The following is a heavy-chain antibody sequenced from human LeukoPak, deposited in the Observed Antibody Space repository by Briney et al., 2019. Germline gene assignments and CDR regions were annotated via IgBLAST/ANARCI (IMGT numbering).Heavy chain of an antibody. Sequence: ASVKVYYKPSGGTFSSYAISWVRQAPGQGLEWMGGIIPIFGTANYAQKFQGRVTITTDESTSTAYMELSSLRSEDTAVYYCARDRPGDYYDSSGYLDYWGQGTLVTVSS. V-gene: IGHV1-69*05. CDR2: IIPIFGTA. CDR1: GGTFSSYA. J-gene: IGHJ4*02. CDR3: ARDRPGDYYDSSGYLDY. D-gene: IGHD3-22*01.